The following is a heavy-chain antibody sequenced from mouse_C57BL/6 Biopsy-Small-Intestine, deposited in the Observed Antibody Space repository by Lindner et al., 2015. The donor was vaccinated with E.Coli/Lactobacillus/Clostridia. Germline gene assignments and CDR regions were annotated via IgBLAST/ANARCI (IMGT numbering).Heavy chain of an antibody. J-gene: IGHJ2*01. CDR1: GYAFSSSW. Sequence: VQLQESGPELVKPGASVKISCKASGYAFSSSWMNWVKQRPGKGLEWIGRIYPGDGDTNYNGKFKGKATLTADKSSSTAYMQLSSLTSEDSAVYFRARGDGYYIFDYWGQGTTLTVSS. D-gene: IGHD2-3*01. CDR3: ARGDGYYIFDY. V-gene: IGHV1-82*01. CDR2: IYPGDGDT.